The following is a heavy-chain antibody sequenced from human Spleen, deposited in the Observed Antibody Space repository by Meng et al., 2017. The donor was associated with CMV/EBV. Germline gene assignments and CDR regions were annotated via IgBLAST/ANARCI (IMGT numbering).Heavy chain of an antibody. CDR2: INHSGST. V-gene: IGHV4-34*01. D-gene: IGHD1-1*01. CDR3: ARGLGLGIDY. CDR1: GGSFSGYY. J-gene: IGHJ4*02. Sequence: LTCAVYGGSFSGYYWSWIRQPPGKGLEWIGEINHSGSTNYNPSLKSRVTISVDTSKNQFSLKLSSVTAADTAVYYCARGLGLGIDYWGQGTLVTVSS.